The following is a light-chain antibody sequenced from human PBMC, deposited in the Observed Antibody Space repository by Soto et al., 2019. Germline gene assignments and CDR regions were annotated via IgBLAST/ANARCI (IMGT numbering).Light chain of an antibody. Sequence: DIQMTQSPSTLSASVGDRVTITCRASESISRWLAWYQQKPGKAPKLLIYKASSLESGVPSRFSGSGSGTEFTLTISSLQSEDFTVYSCLQYHNLWAFGQGTKVDIK. V-gene: IGKV1-5*03. CDR2: KAS. J-gene: IGKJ1*01. CDR1: ESISRW. CDR3: LQYHNLWA.